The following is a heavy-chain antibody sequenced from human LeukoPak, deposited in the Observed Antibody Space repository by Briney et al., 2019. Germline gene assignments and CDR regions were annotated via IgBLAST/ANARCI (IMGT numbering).Heavy chain of an antibody. Sequence: GGSLRLSCVASAFTFRTYSMHWVRHAPGKVLEWVSSISGSTSHIFYTDSVGGRLTISRDNAENSLYRQMNRQRAEDTAIYYCAIGSDFVWGSYSPYFDYGGEGTLVTVSS. J-gene: IGHJ4*02. D-gene: IGHD3-16*01. V-gene: IGHV3-21*01. CDR1: AFTFRTYS. CDR2: ISGSTSHI. CDR3: AIGSDFVWGSYSPYFDY.